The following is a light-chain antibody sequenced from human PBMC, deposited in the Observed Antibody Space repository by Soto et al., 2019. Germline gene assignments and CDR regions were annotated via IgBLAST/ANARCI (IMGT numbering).Light chain of an antibody. J-gene: IGKJ5*01. CDR3: QEASRIPIT. Sequence: DIQMTQSPSSLSASVGDRVTITCQASQDISNYLNWYQQKPGKAPKPLIYDASNLETGVPSRFSGSGSGTDFTLTISSLQPEDFGTYYCQEASRIPITFGQGTRLEIK. V-gene: IGKV1-33*01. CDR1: QDISNY. CDR2: DAS.